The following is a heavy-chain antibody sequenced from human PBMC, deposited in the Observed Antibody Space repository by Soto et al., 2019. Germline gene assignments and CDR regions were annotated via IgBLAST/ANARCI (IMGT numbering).Heavy chain of an antibody. J-gene: IGHJ6*02. CDR3: ARHQGYCSSTSCPKPYYYYYYGMDV. D-gene: IGHD2-2*01. CDR2: IYPGDSDT. V-gene: IGHV5-51*01. CDR1: GYSFTSYW. Sequence: ESLKISCKGSGYSFTSYWIGWVRQMPGKGLEWMGIIYPGDSDTRYSPSFQGQVTISADKSISTAYLQWSSLKASDTAMYYCARHQGYCSSTSCPKPYYYYYYGMDVWGQGTTVTVSS.